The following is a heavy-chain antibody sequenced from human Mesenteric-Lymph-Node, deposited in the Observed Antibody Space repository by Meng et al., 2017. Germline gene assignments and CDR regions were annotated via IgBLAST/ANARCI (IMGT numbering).Heavy chain of an antibody. V-gene: IGHV1-18*01. CDR1: GYTFTSYR. J-gene: IGHJ4*02. D-gene: IGHD5-18*01. Sequence: ASVKVSCKASGYTFTSYRISWVRQAPGQGLEWMGWISAYNGNTNYAQKVQGRVTMTTDTSTSTAYMELGSLRSDDTAVYYCARPQVDTAVYYFDYWGQGTLVTVSS. CDR3: ARPQVDTAVYYFDY. CDR2: ISAYNGNT.